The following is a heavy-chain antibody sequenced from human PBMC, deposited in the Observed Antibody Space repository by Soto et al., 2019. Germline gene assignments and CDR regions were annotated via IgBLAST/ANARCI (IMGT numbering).Heavy chain of an antibody. D-gene: IGHD3-16*01. Sequence: GGSPKISCKGSGYSFTRSWIGWVRQMAVKSLEWMGIIYPGDSDTRYSPSFQGQVTISADKSISTAYLQWSSLKASDTAMYYCARHGPPGGTYYYYGMDVWGQGTTVTVSS. CDR2: IYPGDSDT. V-gene: IGHV5-51*01. CDR3: ARHGPPGGTYYYYGMDV. J-gene: IGHJ6*02. CDR1: GYSFTRSW.